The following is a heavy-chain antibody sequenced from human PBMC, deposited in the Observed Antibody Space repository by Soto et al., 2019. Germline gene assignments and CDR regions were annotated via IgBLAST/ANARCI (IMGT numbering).Heavy chain of an antibody. D-gene: IGHD4-17*01. CDR3: AHPRGYGVFDAYDI. Sequence: EVQLLESGGGLVQPGGSLGLSCAASGFTFSTYAMSWVRQAPGKGLEWVSAISGSGVSTYYADSVKGRFTISRDNSINRLYMQMNSLRTEDTAVYYCAHPRGYGVFDAYDIWGQGTMVTVSS. J-gene: IGHJ3*02. CDR1: GFTFSTYA. CDR2: ISGSGVST. V-gene: IGHV3-23*01.